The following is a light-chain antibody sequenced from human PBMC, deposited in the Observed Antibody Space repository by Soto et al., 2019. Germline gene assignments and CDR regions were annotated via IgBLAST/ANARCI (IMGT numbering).Light chain of an antibody. CDR2: KAS. J-gene: IGKJ1*01. CDR1: QSISTW. Sequence: DIQMTQSPSTLSASVGDRVTITCRASQSISTWLAWYQQRAGKAPKLLSYKASNFESGVPSRFSGSGSGTDFTLTISSLQPDDFATYYCQQYNSYSWAFGQGTKVEIK. V-gene: IGKV1-5*03. CDR3: QQYNSYSWA.